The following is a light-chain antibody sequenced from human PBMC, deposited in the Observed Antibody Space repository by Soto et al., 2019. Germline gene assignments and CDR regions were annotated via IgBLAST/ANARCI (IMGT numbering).Light chain of an antibody. CDR2: EVN. J-gene: IGLJ1*01. V-gene: IGLV2-8*01. CDR1: STDVGSYNY. Sequence: QSALTQPPSASGSPGQSVTISCTGTSTDVGSYNYVSWYQRHPGKAPKLIIYEVNKRPSGVPDRFSGSKSGNTASLTVSGLQAEDEADYYCSSYLNYNSEVFGTGTKLTV. CDR3: SSYLNYNSEV.